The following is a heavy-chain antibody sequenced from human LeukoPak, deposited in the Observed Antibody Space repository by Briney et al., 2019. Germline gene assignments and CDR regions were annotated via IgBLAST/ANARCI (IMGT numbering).Heavy chain of an antibody. V-gene: IGHV4-34*01. CDR1: GGSFSGYY. CDR2: INHSGST. Sequence: SETLSLTCAVYGGSFSGYYWSWIRQPPGKGLEWIGEINHSGSTNYNPSLKSRVTISVDTSKNQFSLKLSSVTAADTAVYYCARVQRGRDYCSSTSCYTYYYYGMDVWGQGTTVTVSS. D-gene: IGHD2-2*02. CDR3: ARVQRGRDYCSSTSCYTYYYYGMDV. J-gene: IGHJ6*02.